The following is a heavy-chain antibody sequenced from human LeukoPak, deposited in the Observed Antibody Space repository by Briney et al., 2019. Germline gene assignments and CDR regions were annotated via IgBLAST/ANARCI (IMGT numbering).Heavy chain of an antibody. CDR2: IKPDGSDK. Sequence: PGGSLRLSCTDSGFSFSQYWMSWIRQAPGKGLEWVANIKPDGSDKYYVDSVKGRFTISRDNAKNSLYLQMNSLRAEDTAVYYCARKNRYGYCSSTSCPDFDYWGQGTLVTVSS. J-gene: IGHJ4*02. CDR1: GFSFSQYW. CDR3: ARKNRYGYCSSTSCPDFDY. V-gene: IGHV3-7*01. D-gene: IGHD2-2*03.